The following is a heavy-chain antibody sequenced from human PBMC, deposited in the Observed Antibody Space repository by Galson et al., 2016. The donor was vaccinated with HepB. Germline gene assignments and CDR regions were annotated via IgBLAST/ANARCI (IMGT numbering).Heavy chain of an antibody. CDR3: ARWCSSTSCHGGMDV. CDR2: INAGNGNT. J-gene: IGHJ6*02. V-gene: IGHV1-3*01. CDR1: GYAFTSYA. D-gene: IGHD2-2*01. Sequence: SCKAPGYAFTSYAMHWVRQAPGQRLEWMGWINAGNGNTKYSRKFQGRVTITRDTSARTAYMELSSLRSEDTAVYYCARWCSSTSCHGGMDVWGQGTTVTVSS.